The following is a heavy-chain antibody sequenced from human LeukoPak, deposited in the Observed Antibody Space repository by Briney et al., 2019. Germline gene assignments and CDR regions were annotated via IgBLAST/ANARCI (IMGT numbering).Heavy chain of an antibody. V-gene: IGHV1-69*05. Sequence: SVKVSCEASGGTFSSYAIIWVRQAPGQGLEWKGGIIPIFGTANYAQKFQGRVTITTDESTSTAYMELSSLRSEDTAVYYCATYGSGSYYNNWFDPWGQGTLVTVSS. D-gene: IGHD3-10*01. J-gene: IGHJ5*02. CDR2: IIPIFGTA. CDR3: ATYGSGSYYNNWFDP. CDR1: GGTFSSYA.